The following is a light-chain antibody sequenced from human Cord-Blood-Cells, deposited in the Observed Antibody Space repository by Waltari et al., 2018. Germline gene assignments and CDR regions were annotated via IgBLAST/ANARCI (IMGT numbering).Light chain of an antibody. V-gene: IGKV1-12*01. CDR3: QQANSFPYT. CDR2: AAS. CDR1: QGISSW. J-gene: IGKJ2*01. Sequence: IQMTQPPSTVSASVGDRATLTCRASQGISSWLAWYQQNPRKAPKLLIYAASSLQSGVPSRFIGSGSGTDFTLTISSLQPEDFATYYCQQANSFPYTFGQGTKLEIK.